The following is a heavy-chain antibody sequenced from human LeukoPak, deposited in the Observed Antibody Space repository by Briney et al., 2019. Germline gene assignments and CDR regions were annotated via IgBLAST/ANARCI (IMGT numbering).Heavy chain of an antibody. CDR3: ARSDGMDV. CDR1: GFTFSYYY. Sequence: KPGGSLRLSCAASGFTFSYYYLNWIRQAPGKGLEWVSSISRTGYTIYYADSVKGRFTMSRDNAKNSLYLQMNSLRAEDTAVYYCARSDGMDVWGQGTTVTVSS. CDR2: ISRTGYTI. J-gene: IGHJ6*02. V-gene: IGHV3-11*01.